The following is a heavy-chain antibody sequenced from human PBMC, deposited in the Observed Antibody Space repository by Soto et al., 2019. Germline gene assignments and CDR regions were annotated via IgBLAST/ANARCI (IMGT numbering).Heavy chain of an antibody. CDR2: ISGSGGST. CDR3: ANVNDYGVSAY. Sequence: EVQLLESGGGLVQNVGYLRLSCAASGFTFSSYAMSWVRQDPGKGLEWVSAISGSGGSTYYADSVKGRFTISRDNSKNTLYLQMNSLRAEDTAVYYCANVNDYGVSAYWGQGTMVSVSS. D-gene: IGHD4-17*01. CDR1: GFTFSSYA. V-gene: IGHV3-23*01. J-gene: IGHJ4*02.